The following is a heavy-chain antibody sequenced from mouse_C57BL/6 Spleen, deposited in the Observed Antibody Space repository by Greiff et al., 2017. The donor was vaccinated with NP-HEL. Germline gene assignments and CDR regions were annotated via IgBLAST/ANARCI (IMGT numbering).Heavy chain of an antibody. CDR2: IDPNSGGT. CDR1: GYTFTSYW. J-gene: IGHJ4*01. Sequence: VQLQQPGAELVKPGASVKLSCKASGYTFTSYWMHWVKQRPGRGLEWIGRIDPNSGGTKYNEKFKSKATLTVDKPSSTAYMQLSRLASEDSEVYDCARRAGYPYDMDDWGKGTSVTVSS. D-gene: IGHD2-2*01. CDR3: ARRAGYPYDMDD. V-gene: IGHV1-72*01.